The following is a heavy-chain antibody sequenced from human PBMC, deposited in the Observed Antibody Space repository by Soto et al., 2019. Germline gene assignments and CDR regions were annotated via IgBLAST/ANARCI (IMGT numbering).Heavy chain of an antibody. D-gene: IGHD4-17*01. Sequence: QVQLQQWGAGLLKPSETLSLTCAVYGGSFSGYYWSWIRQPPGKGLEWIGEINHSGSTNYNPSLKSRVTISVDTSKNQFSLKLSSVTAADTAVYYCARGRGWTTVTRRHIDYWGQGTLVTVS. J-gene: IGHJ4*02. V-gene: IGHV4-34*01. CDR2: INHSGST. CDR3: ARGRGWTTVTRRHIDY. CDR1: GGSFSGYY.